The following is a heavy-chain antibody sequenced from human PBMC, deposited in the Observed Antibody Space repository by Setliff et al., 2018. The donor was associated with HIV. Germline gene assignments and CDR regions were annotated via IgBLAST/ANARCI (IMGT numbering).Heavy chain of an antibody. Sequence: PGGSLRLSCAASGFTFSSYSMNWVRQAPGKGLEWVSYVNSGSSTIYYADSVKGRFTISRDNAKNSLYLQMNSLRAEDTAAYYCARGKIVVVPAAMRPFDYWGQGTLVTVSS. J-gene: IGHJ4*02. CDR2: VNSGSSTI. D-gene: IGHD2-2*01. V-gene: IGHV3-48*01. CDR3: ARGKIVVVPAAMRPFDY. CDR1: GFTFSSYS.